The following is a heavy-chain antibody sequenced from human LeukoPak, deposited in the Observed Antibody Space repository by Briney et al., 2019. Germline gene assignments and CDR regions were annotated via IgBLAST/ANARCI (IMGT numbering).Heavy chain of an antibody. CDR1: GFTFEDYA. V-gene: IGHV3-9*01. J-gene: IGHJ5*02. Sequence: GVPLRLSCAASGFTFEDYAMHWVRHAPGKGLEGVSCISWNSGSIGYADSVEGRFTISRDNAKNSLYLQMNSLRAEDTALYYCAKDVAAGGRSSWFDHWGQGTLVTVSS. CDR3: AKDVAAGGRSSWFDH. D-gene: IGHD6-13*01. CDR2: ISWNSGSI.